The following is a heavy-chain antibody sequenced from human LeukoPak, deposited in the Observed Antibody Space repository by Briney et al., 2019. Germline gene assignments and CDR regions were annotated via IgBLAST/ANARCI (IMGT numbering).Heavy chain of an antibody. Sequence: PGGSLGLSCAASGFSVINAWMSWVRQAPGQGLEWVGRIKSRADGGTTGYAAPVEGRFSISRDDSENTLYLQMNSLQIDDTALYYCLIFPGRWGQGTLVTVSS. J-gene: IGHJ4*02. CDR3: LIFPGR. CDR1: GFSVINAW. D-gene: IGHD3-3*01. V-gene: IGHV3-15*05. CDR2: IKSRADGGTT.